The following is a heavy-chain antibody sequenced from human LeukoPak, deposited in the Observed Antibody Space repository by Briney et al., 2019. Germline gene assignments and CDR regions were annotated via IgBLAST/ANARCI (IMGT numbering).Heavy chain of an antibody. CDR1: GYTFTSYG. CDR2: ISAYNGNT. J-gene: IGHJ3*02. CDR3: ATPSMVRGQWGAFDI. Sequence: ASVKVSCKASGYTFTSYGISWVRQAPGQGLEWMGWISAYNGNTNYAQKLQGRVTMTTDTSTSTAYMELRSLRSDDTAVYYCATPSMVRGQWGAFDIWGQGTMVTVSS. V-gene: IGHV1-18*01. D-gene: IGHD3-10*01.